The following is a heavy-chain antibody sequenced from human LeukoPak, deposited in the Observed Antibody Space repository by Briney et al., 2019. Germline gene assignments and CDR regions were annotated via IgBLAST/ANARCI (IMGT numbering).Heavy chain of an antibody. Sequence: GGSLRLSCAGSRFSFSSYDMLWVRQATGKGLEWVSAIGSGGDTYYAGSVKGRFTISRESAKNSFYLQMNSLSAGDTAVYFCARAVAGTDEIDSWGQGTLVTVSS. V-gene: IGHV3-13*01. CDR1: RFSFSSYD. J-gene: IGHJ4*02. CDR2: IGSGGDT. CDR3: ARAVAGTDEIDS. D-gene: IGHD6-19*01.